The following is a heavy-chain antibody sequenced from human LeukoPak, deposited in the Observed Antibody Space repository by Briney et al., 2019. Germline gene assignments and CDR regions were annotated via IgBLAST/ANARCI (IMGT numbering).Heavy chain of an antibody. J-gene: IGHJ1*01. D-gene: IGHD6-13*01. Sequence: SETLSLTRTVSGGSISNYYWSWIRQPPGKGLECMGYIYYSGTTNYNPSLKSRVTISVDTSKNQFSLKLSSVTAADTAVYYCARHGGYSSPYLHWGQGALVTVSS. CDR3: ARHGGYSSPYLH. CDR2: IYYSGTT. CDR1: GGSISNYY. V-gene: IGHV4-59*08.